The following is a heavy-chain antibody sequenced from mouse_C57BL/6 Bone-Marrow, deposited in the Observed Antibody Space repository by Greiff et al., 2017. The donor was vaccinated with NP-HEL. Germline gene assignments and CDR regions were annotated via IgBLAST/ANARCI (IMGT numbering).Heavy chain of an antibody. D-gene: IGHD1-1*01. CDR1: GFTFSDYY. V-gene: IGHV5-16*01. CDR2: INYDGSST. J-gene: IGHJ1*03. CDR3: ARGFYYGSSYNWYFDV. Sequence: EVHLVESEGGLVQPGSSMKLSCTASGFTFSDYYMAWVRQVPEKGLEWVANINYDGSSTYYLDSLKSRFIISRDNAKNILYLQMSSLKSEDTATYYCARGFYYGSSYNWYFDVWGTGTTVTVSS.